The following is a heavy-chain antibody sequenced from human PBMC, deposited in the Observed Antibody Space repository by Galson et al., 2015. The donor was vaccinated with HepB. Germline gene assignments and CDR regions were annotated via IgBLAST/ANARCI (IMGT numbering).Heavy chain of an antibody. Sequence: SVKVSCKASGYTFNSYGISWVRQAPGQGLEWMGRINAYNGDTNYAQKFQGRVTMTTDTSTTTAHMELRSLRSDDTAVYYCARGSRSVIFGDFDYWGQGTLVTVFS. V-gene: IGHV1-18*01. CDR3: ARGSRSVIFGDFDY. J-gene: IGHJ4*02. D-gene: IGHD3/OR15-3a*01. CDR1: GYTFNSYG. CDR2: INAYNGDT.